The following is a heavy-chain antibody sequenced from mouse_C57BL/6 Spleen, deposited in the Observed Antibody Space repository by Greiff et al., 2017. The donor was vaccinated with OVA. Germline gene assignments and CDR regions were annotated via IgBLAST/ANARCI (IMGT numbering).Heavy chain of an antibody. V-gene: IGHV1-54*01. CDR1: GYAFTNYL. D-gene: IGHD2-2*01. J-gene: IGHJ4*01. Sequence: VKVVESGAELVRPGTSVKVSCKASGYAFTNYLIEWVKQRPGQGLEWIGVINPGSGGTNYNEKFKGKATLTADKSSSTAYMQLSSLTSEDSAVYFCARSGGYDGFSYAMDYWGQGTSVTVSS. CDR2: INPGSGGT. CDR3: ARSGGYDGFSYAMDY.